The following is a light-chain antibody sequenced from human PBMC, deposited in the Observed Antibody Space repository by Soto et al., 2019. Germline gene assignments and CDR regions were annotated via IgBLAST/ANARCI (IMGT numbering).Light chain of an antibody. CDR1: QSISSW. CDR3: QQYNSYPLT. CDR2: KAS. V-gene: IGKV1-5*03. Sequence: DLQMTQSPSTLSASVGDRVTITCRASQSISSWLAWYQQKPGKAPKLLIYKASSLESGVPSRFSGGGSGTEFTLTISSLQPDDFATYYCQQYNSYPLTFGGGTKVEIK. J-gene: IGKJ4*01.